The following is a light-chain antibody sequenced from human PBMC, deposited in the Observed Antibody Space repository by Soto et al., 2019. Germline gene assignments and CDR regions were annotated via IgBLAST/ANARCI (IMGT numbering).Light chain of an antibody. CDR2: EGG. CDR1: SSDVGTYNL. CDR3: CSFAAGNTYV. J-gene: IGLJ1*01. V-gene: IGLV2-23*01. Sequence: QSVLTQPASVSGSPGQSIALSCTGTSSDVGTYNLVSWYQQHPGKAPKLLISEGGKRPSGVSDRFSGSKSGNTASLTISGLQAEDEAEYYCCSFAAGNTYVFGTGTKVTVL.